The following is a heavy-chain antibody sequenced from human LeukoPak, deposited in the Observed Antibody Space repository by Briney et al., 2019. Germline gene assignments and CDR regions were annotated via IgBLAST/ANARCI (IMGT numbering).Heavy chain of an antibody. CDR1: GFTFSGYW. CDR2: IKSDGSFT. Sequence: GGSLRLSCAASGFTFSGYWMHWVRHAPGKGLVWVSCIKSDGSFTSIADSAKGRFTISRDNAKSTVYLQMNSLRVEDTAVYYCVRDNRSYNFDHWGQGTLVTVSS. D-gene: IGHD1-26*01. CDR3: VRDNRSYNFDH. J-gene: IGHJ4*02. V-gene: IGHV3-74*01.